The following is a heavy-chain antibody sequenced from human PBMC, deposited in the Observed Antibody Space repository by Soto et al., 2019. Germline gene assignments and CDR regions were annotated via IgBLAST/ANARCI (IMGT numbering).Heavy chain of an antibody. CDR3: ARGPQWLARSWFDP. Sequence: PSETLSLTCAVYGGSFSGYYWSWIRQPPGKGLEWIGEINHSGSTNYNPSLKSRVTISVDTSKNQFSLKLSSVTAADTAVYYCARGPQWLARSWFDPWGQGTLVTVSS. V-gene: IGHV4-34*01. D-gene: IGHD6-19*01. J-gene: IGHJ5*02. CDR1: GGSFSGYY. CDR2: INHSGST.